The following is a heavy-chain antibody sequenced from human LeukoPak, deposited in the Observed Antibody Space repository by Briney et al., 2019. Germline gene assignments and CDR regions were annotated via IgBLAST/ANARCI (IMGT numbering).Heavy chain of an antibody. CDR1: GGSISSGGYY. CDR3: ARTVTTVGVSYYYYGMDV. CDR2: IYYSGST. V-gene: IGHV4-31*03. Sequence: SETLSLTCTVSGGSISSGGYYWSWLRQHPGKGLEWIGYIYYSGSTYYNPSLKSRVTISVDTSKNQFSLKLSSVTAADTAVYYCARTVTTVGVSYYYYGMDVWGQGTTVTVSS. D-gene: IGHD4-23*01. J-gene: IGHJ6*02.